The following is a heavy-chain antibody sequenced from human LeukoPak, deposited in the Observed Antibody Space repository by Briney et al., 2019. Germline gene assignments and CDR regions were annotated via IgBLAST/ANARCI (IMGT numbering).Heavy chain of an antibody. V-gene: IGHV4-61*05. CDR1: GGSISSSDYY. Sequence: SETLSLPCTVSGGSISSSDYYWGWIRQPPGKGLEWIGYIYYSGSTNYNPSLKSRVTISVDTSKNQFSLKLSSVTAADTAVYYCARRYTASPGERFDYWGEGTMVSVSS. CDR2: IYYSGST. J-gene: IGHJ4*02. D-gene: IGHD2-2*02. CDR3: ARRYTASPGERFDY.